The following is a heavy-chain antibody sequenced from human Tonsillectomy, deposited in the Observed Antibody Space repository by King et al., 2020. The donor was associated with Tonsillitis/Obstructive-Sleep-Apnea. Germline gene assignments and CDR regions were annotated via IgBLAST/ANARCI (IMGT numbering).Heavy chain of an antibody. Sequence: QLVQSGAEVKKPGASVEVSCKASGYTFTSYGITWVRQAPGQGLEWMGWISDYNGNTNYAQKLQGRVTMTTDTSTSTVYMELRSLRSDDTAVYYCARNVLYCSSTSCYYYYMDVWGKGTTVTVSS. D-gene: IGHD2-2*01. J-gene: IGHJ6*03. V-gene: IGHV1-18*01. CDR2: ISDYNGNT. CDR3: ARNVLYCSSTSCYYYYMDV. CDR1: GYTFTSYG.